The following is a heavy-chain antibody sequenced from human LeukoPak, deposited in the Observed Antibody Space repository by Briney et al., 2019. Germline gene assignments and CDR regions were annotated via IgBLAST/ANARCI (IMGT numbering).Heavy chain of an antibody. CDR2: IYYSGST. J-gene: IGHJ4*02. CDR1: GGSISSSSYY. D-gene: IGHD6-19*01. Sequence: KSSEILSLTCTVSGGSISSSSYYWGWIRQPPGKGLEWIGSIYYSGSTYYNPSLKSRVTISVDTSKNQFSLKLSSVTAADTAVYYCARLAVAGTRDYWGQGTLVTVSS. CDR3: ARLAVAGTRDY. V-gene: IGHV4-39*01.